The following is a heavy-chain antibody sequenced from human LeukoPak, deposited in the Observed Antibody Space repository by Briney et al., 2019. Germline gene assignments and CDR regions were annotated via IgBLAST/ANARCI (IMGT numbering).Heavy chain of an antibody. J-gene: IGHJ4*02. V-gene: IGHV3-23*01. CDR3: AKDQTYSYYYLDS. D-gene: IGHD5-18*01. Sequence: GGSLRLSCAASGFSFNDHAMSWVRQAPGKGLEWVSGINGNGASTYYSDSVKGRFTISRDNSKNTVYLRMSSLRADDTATYYCAKDQTYSYYYLDSWGQAALVTVSS. CDR2: INGNGAST. CDR1: GFSFNDHA.